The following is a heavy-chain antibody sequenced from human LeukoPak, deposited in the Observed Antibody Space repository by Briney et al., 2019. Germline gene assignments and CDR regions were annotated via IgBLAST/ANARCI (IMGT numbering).Heavy chain of an antibody. D-gene: IGHD2-8*01. CDR3: ARMQWDFGIDV. J-gene: IGHJ6*02. Sequence: ASVKVSCKASGYTFTSYDVNWVRLATGQGLEWMGWMNPNSGHTGYAQKFQGRVTMTSDSSISTAYLELSSLRSDDTAVYFCARMQWDFGIDVWGPGTTVSVSS. V-gene: IGHV1-8*01. CDR2: MNPNSGHT. CDR1: GYTFTSYD.